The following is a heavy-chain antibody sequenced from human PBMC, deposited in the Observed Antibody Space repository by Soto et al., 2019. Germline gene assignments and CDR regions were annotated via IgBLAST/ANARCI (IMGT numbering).Heavy chain of an antibody. CDR2: MNPNSGNT. CDR1: GYTFTSYD. D-gene: IGHD3-3*01. J-gene: IGHJ5*02. CDR3: ARGCYDFWSGYPDPSYNWFDP. Sequence: QVQLVQSGAEVKKPGASVKVSCKASGYTFTSYDINWVRQATGQGLEWMGWMNPNSGNTGYAQKFQGRVTMTRNTSISTAYMELSSLRSEDTAVYYCARGCYDFWSGYPDPSYNWFDPWGQGTLVTVSS. V-gene: IGHV1-8*01.